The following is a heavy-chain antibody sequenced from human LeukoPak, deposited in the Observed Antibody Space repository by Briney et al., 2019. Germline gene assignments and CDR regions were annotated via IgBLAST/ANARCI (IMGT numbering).Heavy chain of an antibody. V-gene: IGHV4-38-2*01. Sequence: SETLSLTCAVSGYSIRSGDYSCWLRQSPRKRLEWIGSIYHSGSTHYNPSLKSRVTISVDTSKNQISLMLSSVTAADTAVYYCARNRSVTTTRGFDHWGQGTLVTVSS. CDR3: ARNRSVTTTRGFDH. CDR1: GYSIRSGDY. CDR2: IYHSGST. J-gene: IGHJ4*02. D-gene: IGHD4-17*01.